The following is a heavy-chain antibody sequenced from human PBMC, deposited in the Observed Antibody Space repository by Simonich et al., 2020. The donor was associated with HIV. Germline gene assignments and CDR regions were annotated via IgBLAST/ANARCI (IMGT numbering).Heavy chain of an antibody. CDR3: ARRDRELILYFDY. J-gene: IGHJ4*02. V-gene: IGHV4-34*01. D-gene: IGHD3-3*01. CDR2: INHSVLA. CDR1: GGSFSGDY. Sequence: QVQLKKWGAGLLKPSETLSLTCDVYGGSFSGDYWSEIRQPPWKGLGWIWEINHSVLANYKSSLNSRATISVDTSKNQFSLKLSSVTAAYSAIYYCARRDRELILYFDYWGQGNLVTVSS.